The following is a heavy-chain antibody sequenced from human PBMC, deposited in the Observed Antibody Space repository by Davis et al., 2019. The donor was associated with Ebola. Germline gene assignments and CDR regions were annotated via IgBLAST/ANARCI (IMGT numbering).Heavy chain of an antibody. Sequence: GGSLRLSCKASGYSFTTYWIGWVRQMPGKGLEWMAIIYPDDLDKRYSPSFRGQVTISVDKSSSTAFLLWSSLKASDTAIYYCARAISGTLDPYYFDYWGQGTPITVSS. J-gene: IGHJ4*02. V-gene: IGHV5-51*01. CDR2: IYPDDLDK. CDR3: ARAISGTLDPYYFDY. CDR1: GYSFTTYW. D-gene: IGHD1-7*01.